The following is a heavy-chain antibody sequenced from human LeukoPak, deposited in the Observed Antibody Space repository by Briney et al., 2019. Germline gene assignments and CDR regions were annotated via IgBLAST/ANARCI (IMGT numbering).Heavy chain of an antibody. CDR3: ARGPVFDYGDYLYYYYGMDV. CDR1: GYTFTGYY. Sequence: ASVTVSCKASGYTFTGYYMHWVRQAPGQGLEWMGWINPNSGGTNYAQKFQGRVTMTRDTSISTAYMELSRLRSDDTAVYYCARGPVFDYGDYLYYYYGMDVWGQGTTVTVSS. V-gene: IGHV1-2*02. J-gene: IGHJ6*02. D-gene: IGHD4-17*01. CDR2: INPNSGGT.